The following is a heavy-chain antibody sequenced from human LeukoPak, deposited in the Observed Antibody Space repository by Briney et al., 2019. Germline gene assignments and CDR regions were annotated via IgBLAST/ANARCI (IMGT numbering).Heavy chain of an antibody. CDR1: GFIFSSYW. CDR2: INSDGSST. CDR3: ARRVVVPAAPYYFDY. D-gene: IGHD2-2*01. V-gene: IGHV3-74*01. Sequence: GGSLRLPCAASGFIFSSYWMHWVRQAPGKGLVWVSRINSDGSSTSYADSVKGRFTISRDNAKNTLYLQMNSLRAEDTAVYYCARRVVVPAAPYYFDYWGQGTLVTVSS. J-gene: IGHJ4*02.